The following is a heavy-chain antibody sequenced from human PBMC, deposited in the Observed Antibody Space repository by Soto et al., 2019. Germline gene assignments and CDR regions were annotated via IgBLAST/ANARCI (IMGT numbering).Heavy chain of an antibody. J-gene: IGHJ4*02. V-gene: IGHV4-39*01. CDR3: ARQGSY. Sequence: SETRCRTWNVGGGCISSTRYNWDWAPPHPGRGLDCIGTLVFGVSAPYTPSLTSRIHISAAPSKNQVSLTLPSVSAADTAVYYCARQGSYWAQGALVTVSS. CDR1: GGCISSTRYN. CDR2: LVFGVSA.